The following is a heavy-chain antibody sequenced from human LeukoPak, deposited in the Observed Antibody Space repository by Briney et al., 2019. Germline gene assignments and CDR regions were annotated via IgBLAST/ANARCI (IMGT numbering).Heavy chain of an antibody. V-gene: IGHV4-59*01. J-gene: IGHJ3*02. CDR1: GGSLSPYY. D-gene: IGHD3-9*01. CDR2: IYYSGST. Sequence: SETLSLTCTVSGGSLSPYYWTWIRQPPGKGLEWLGYIYYSGSTNYNPSLKSRVTISVDTSKNQFSLKLSSVTAADTAVYYCARDRGYDILTGYYAFAFDIWGQGTMVTVSS. CDR3: ARDRGYDILTGYYAFAFDI.